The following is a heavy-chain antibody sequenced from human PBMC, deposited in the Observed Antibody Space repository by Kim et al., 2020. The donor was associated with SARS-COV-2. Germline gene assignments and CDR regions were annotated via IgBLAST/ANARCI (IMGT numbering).Heavy chain of an antibody. CDR2: INPNSGGT. CDR1: GYTFTGYY. J-gene: IGHJ6*02. CDR3: ARDAQRPPYYYYGMDV. V-gene: IGHV1-2*06. Sequence: ASVKVSCKASGYTFTGYYMHWVRQAPGQGLEWMGRINPNSGGTNYAQKFQGRVTMTRDTSISTAYMELSRLRSDDTAVYYCARDAQRPPYYYYGMDVWGQGTTVTVSS.